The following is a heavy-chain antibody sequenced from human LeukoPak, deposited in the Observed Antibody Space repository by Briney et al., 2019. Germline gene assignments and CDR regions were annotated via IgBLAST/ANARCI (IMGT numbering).Heavy chain of an antibody. CDR1: GFTFSSYW. Sequence: GGSLRLSCAASGFTFSSYWMSWVRQAPGKGLEWVSAISGSGDSTYYADSVKGRFTISRDNSKNTLFLQMDSLRAEDTAVYYCAKLRGSGTYTPYDYWGQGTLVTVSS. CDR3: AKLRGSGTYTPYDY. J-gene: IGHJ4*02. V-gene: IGHV3-23*01. CDR2: ISGSGDST. D-gene: IGHD3-10*01.